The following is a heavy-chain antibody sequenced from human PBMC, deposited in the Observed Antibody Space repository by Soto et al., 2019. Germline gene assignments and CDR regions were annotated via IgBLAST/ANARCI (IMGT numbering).Heavy chain of an antibody. Sequence: QVQLVESGGGVVQPGRSLRLSCAASGFTFSSYAMHWVRQAPGKGLEWVAVISYDGSNKYYADSVKGRFTISRDNSKNTLYLQMNSLRAEDTAVYYCAKDGGITIFGVVIIRGHPFDYWGQGTLVTVSS. J-gene: IGHJ4*02. CDR3: AKDGGITIFGVVIIRGHPFDY. CDR1: GFTFSSYA. D-gene: IGHD3-3*01. V-gene: IGHV3-30-3*01. CDR2: ISYDGSNK.